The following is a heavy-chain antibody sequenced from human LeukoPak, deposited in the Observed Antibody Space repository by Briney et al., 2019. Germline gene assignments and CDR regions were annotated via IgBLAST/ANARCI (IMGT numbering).Heavy chain of an antibody. CDR2: IKSKTDGGTT. D-gene: IGHD6-6*01. CDR1: GFTFGDYA. V-gene: IGHV3-15*01. Sequence: PGRSLRLSCTASGFTFGDYAMSWFRQAPGKGLEWVGRIKSKTDGGTTDYAAPVKGRFTISRDDSKNTLYLQMNSLKTEDTAVYYCTTEQLVGPRGGGWFDPWGQGTLVTVSS. J-gene: IGHJ5*02. CDR3: TTEQLVGPRGGGWFDP.